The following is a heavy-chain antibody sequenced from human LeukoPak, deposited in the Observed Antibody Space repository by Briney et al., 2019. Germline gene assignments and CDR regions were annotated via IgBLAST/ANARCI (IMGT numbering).Heavy chain of an antibody. Sequence: SQTLSLTCAISGDSVSINSAAWNWVRQSPSRGLEWLGRTYYRSKWYNDYAVSVKSRITINPDTSKNQFSLQLNSVTPEDTAVYYCARAKDYYGSGSYYGPYYYYGMDVWGQGTTVTVSS. D-gene: IGHD3-10*01. V-gene: IGHV6-1*01. J-gene: IGHJ6*02. CDR1: GDSVSINSAA. CDR3: ARAKDYYGSGSYYGPYYYYGMDV. CDR2: TYYRSKWYN.